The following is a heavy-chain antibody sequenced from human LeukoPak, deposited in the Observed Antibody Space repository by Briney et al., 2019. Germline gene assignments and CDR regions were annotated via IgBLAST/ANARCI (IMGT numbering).Heavy chain of an antibody. CDR1: GYTFTGYY. CDR3: ARETVTTVDWFDP. Sequence: ASVKVSCKASGYTFTGYYMHWVRQAPGQGLEWMGWINPNSGGTNYAQKFQGRVTMTRDTSISTAYMELSRLRSDDTAVYYCARETVTTVDWFDPWGQGTLVTVSS. CDR2: INPNSGGT. D-gene: IGHD4-17*01. V-gene: IGHV1-2*02. J-gene: IGHJ5*02.